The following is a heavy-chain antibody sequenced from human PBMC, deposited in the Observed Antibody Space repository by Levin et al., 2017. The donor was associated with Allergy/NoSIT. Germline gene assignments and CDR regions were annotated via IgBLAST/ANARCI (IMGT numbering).Heavy chain of an antibody. CDR1: GFTFSSYA. CDR3: ASSNAFRAFDF. CDR2: ISNSGGSI. V-gene: IGHV3-23*01. Sequence: HAGGSLRLSCATSGFTFSSYALNWVRQAPGKGLEWVSTISNSGGSIYYADSVRGRFTISRDNSKSALYLQMNSLRAEDTAIYYCASSNAFRAFDFWGQGTVVTVSS. J-gene: IGHJ3*01. D-gene: IGHD3-16*01.